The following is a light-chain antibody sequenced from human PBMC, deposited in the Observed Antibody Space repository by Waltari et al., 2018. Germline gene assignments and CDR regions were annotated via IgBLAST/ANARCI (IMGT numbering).Light chain of an antibody. V-gene: IGLV2-8*01. CDR2: EVS. Sequence: QSALTQPPSASGSPGQSVTISCTGTSSDVGGYNYVSWYQQHPGNAPKLMIYEVSQRPSGVPDRFSGSKSGNTASLTVSGLQTEDEADYYCSSYAGSNNFNVFGTGTKVTVL. CDR1: SSDVGGYNY. CDR3: SSYAGSNNFNV. J-gene: IGLJ1*01.